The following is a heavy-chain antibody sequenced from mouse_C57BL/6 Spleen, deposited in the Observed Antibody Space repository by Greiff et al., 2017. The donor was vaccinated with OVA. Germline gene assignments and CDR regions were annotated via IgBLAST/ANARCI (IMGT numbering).Heavy chain of an antibody. V-gene: IGHV3-6*01. CDR3: ARDRGFDY. CDR1: GYSITSGYS. Sequence: DVQLQESGPGLVKPSQSLSLTCSVTGYSITSGYSWNWIRQFPGNKLEWMGYISYDGSNNYNPSLKNRISITRDTSKNQFFLKLNSVTTEDTATYYCARDRGFDYWGQGTTLTVSS. CDR2: ISYDGSN. J-gene: IGHJ2*01.